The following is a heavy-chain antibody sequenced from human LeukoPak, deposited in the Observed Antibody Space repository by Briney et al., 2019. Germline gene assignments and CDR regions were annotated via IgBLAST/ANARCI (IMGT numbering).Heavy chain of an antibody. CDR2: ISWNSGSI. J-gene: IGHJ4*02. V-gene: IGHV3-9*01. CDR3: ARDLDD. Sequence: PGRSLRLSCAASGFTFDDYAMHWVRHAPGKGLEWVSGISWNSGSIGYADSVKGRFTISRDNAKNTLYLQMNSLRAEDTAVYYCARDLDDWGQGTLVTVSS. CDR1: GFTFDDYA.